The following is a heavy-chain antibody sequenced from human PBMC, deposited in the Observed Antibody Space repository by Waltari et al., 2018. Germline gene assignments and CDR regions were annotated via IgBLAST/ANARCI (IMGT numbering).Heavy chain of an antibody. V-gene: IGHV4-4*07. CDR3: ARGLTTFYDFWSGNWFDP. CDR2: IYTSGST. D-gene: IGHD3-3*01. CDR1: GGSISSSY. J-gene: IGHJ5*02. Sequence: QVQLQESGPGLVKPSETLSLTCTVSGGSISSSYWSWIRQPAGKGLEWIGRIYTSGSTNYNPSLKSRVTMSVDTSKNQFSLKLSSVTAADTAVYYCARGLTTFYDFWSGNWFDPWGQGTLVTVSS.